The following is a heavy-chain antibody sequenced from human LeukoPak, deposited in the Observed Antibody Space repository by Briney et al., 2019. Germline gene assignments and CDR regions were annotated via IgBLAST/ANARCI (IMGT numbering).Heavy chain of an antibody. CDR3: AKAEGYDILTGLDY. CDR2: IGSSGGST. V-gene: IGHV3-23*01. D-gene: IGHD3-9*01. Sequence: GGSLRLSCATSGFTFSSYAMSWVRQAPGKGLEWVSGIGSSGGSTYYADSVKGRFTISRDNSKNSLYLQMNSLRTEDTAVYYCAKAEGYDILTGLDYWGQGTLVTVSS. CDR1: GFTFSSYA. J-gene: IGHJ4*02.